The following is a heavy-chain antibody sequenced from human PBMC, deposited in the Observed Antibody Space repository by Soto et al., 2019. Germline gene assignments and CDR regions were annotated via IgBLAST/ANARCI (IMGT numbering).Heavy chain of an antibody. CDR3: ARNVYYDILTGYYFRNYYYGMDV. J-gene: IGHJ6*02. CDR1: GFTFSSYA. CDR2: ISYDGSNK. Sequence: GGSLRLSCAASGFTFSSYAMHWVRQAPGKGLEWVAVISYDGSNKYYADFVKGRFTISRDNSKNTLYLQMNSLRAEDTAVYYCARNVYYDILTGYYFRNYYYGMDVWGQGTTVTVSS. D-gene: IGHD3-9*01. V-gene: IGHV3-30-3*01.